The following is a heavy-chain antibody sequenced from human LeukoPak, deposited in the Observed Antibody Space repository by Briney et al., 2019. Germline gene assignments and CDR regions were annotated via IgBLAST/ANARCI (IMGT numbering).Heavy chain of an antibody. Sequence: GGSVRLSCAASGFTFDDYGMSWVRQAPGKGLEWVSGINWNGGSTGYADSLQGRFTISRDNAKNSLYLQMNSLRAEDTALYYCARGHLTGVNNWFDPWGQGTLVTVSS. V-gene: IGHV3-20*04. J-gene: IGHJ5*02. CDR2: INWNGGST. CDR1: GFTFDDYG. CDR3: ARGHLTGVNNWFDP. D-gene: IGHD7-27*01.